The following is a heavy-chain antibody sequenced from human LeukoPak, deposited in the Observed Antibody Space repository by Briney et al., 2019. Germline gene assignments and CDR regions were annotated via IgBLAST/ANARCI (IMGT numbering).Heavy chain of an antibody. CDR2: IIPIFGTA. Sequence: SVKVSCKASGGTFSSYAISWVRQAPGQGLEWMGGIIPIFGTANYAQKFQGRVTITADKSTSTAYMELSSLRSEDTAVYYCATITMIVDDAFDIWGQGTMVTVSS. CDR3: ATITMIVDDAFDI. CDR1: GGTFSSYA. D-gene: IGHD3-22*01. V-gene: IGHV1-69*06. J-gene: IGHJ3*02.